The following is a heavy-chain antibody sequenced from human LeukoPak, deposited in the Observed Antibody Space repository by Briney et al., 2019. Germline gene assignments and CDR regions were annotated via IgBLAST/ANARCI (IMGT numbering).Heavy chain of an antibody. V-gene: IGHV3-74*01. CDR2: IKTDGSTT. J-gene: IGHJ4*02. D-gene: IGHD5-18*01. CDR1: GFTFSSYW. CDR3: VRGPREYNYGTFDY. Sequence: GGSLRLSCAASGFTFSSYWMHWVRQAPGKGLVWVSRIKTDGSTTTYADSVKGRFTISRDNAKNTLYLQMNSLRAEDTAVYYCVRGPREYNYGTFDYWDQGTLVTVSS.